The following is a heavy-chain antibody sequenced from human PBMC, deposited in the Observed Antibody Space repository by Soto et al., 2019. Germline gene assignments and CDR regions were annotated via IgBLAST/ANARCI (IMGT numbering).Heavy chain of an antibody. CDR3: ARGLGVGSGLRLQH. D-gene: IGHD6-19*01. CDR2: INPENGST. J-gene: IGHJ1*01. V-gene: IGHV1-46*04. Sequence: QVQLVQSGAEVKKPGTSVKISCKTSGDTFTTYDLQWVRQAPGRGLEWMGIINPENGSTNYAQKLLGSITMTRDTSTSTVYMDLTSLRSEDTAVYFCARGLGVGSGLRLQHWGQGTLVTVSS. CDR1: GDTFTTYD.